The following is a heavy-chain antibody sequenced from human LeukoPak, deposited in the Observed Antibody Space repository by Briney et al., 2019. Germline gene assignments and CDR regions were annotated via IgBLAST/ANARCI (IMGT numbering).Heavy chain of an antibody. CDR1: GGSISSTSYY. CDR3: ARYSTGNPFDY. D-gene: IGHD1-1*01. Sequence: PSETLSLTCAVSGGSISSTSYYWAWIRQPPGKGLEWIGSVYYSGSAYYNPSLKSRVTISVDTSKNQFSLKLRSVTAADTAVYYCARYSTGNPFDYWGQGTLVTVSS. J-gene: IGHJ4*02. CDR2: VYYSGSA. V-gene: IGHV4-39*01.